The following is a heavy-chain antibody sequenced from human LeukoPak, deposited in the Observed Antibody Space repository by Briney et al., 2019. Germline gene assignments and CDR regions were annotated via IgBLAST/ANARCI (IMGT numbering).Heavy chain of an antibody. Sequence: SETLSLTCTVSGGSISSYCWSCIRQPAGKGLEWIGRICTSGGTNYNPSLKSRVTMSVDTSKNQFSLKLSSVTAADTAVYYCAEGGQWLRVWGQGTLVTVSS. CDR3: AEGGQWLRV. D-gene: IGHD6-19*01. V-gene: IGHV4-4*07. J-gene: IGHJ4*02. CDR2: ICTSGGT. CDR1: GGSISSYC.